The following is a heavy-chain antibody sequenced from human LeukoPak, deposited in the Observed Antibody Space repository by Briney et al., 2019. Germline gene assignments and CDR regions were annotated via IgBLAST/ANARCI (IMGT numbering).Heavy chain of an antibody. CDR1: GYTFTSYG. D-gene: IGHD3-22*01. J-gene: IGHJ3*02. V-gene: IGHV1-18*01. Sequence: GASVKVSCKASGYTFTSYGISWVRQAPGQGLEWMGWISAYNGNTDYAQKLQGRVTMTTDTSTSTAYMELRSLRSDDTAVYYCARREYYYDSSGYNANDAFDIWGQGTMVTVSS. CDR2: ISAYNGNT. CDR3: ARREYYYDSSGYNANDAFDI.